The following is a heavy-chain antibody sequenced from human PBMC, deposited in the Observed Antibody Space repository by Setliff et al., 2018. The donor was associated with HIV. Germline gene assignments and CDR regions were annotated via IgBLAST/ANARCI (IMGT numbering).Heavy chain of an antibody. CDR2: MNTNSDNT. Sequence: WASVKVSCKASGYTFTGYYMHWVRQAPGKGLEWMGWMNTNSDNTGYAQKFQGRVTITRNTSISTAYMELSSLRSEDTAVYYCARVVGSSWSPGYYYYMDVWGKGTTGTV. CDR1: GYTFTGYY. V-gene: IGHV1-8*03. CDR3: ARVVGSSWSPGYYYYMDV. J-gene: IGHJ6*03. D-gene: IGHD6-13*01.